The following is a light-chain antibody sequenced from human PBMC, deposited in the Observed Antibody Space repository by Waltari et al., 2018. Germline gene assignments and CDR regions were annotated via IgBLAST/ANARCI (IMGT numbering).Light chain of an antibody. Sequence: IQMPQSPSTLSASVGDSVTIPCRASQSISSWLAWFQKKPGKAPKLLIYKATTLESGVPSRFSGSGSGTEFTLTITSLQPDDFATYYCQQYNSHLLTFGGGTKVEIK. CDR3: QQYNSHLLT. CDR1: QSISSW. V-gene: IGKV1-5*03. CDR2: KAT. J-gene: IGKJ4*01.